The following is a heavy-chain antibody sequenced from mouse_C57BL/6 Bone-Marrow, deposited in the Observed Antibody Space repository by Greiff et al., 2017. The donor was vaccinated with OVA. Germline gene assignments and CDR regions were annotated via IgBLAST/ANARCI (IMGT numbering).Heavy chain of an antibody. V-gene: IGHV1-55*01. CDR2: IYPGSGST. J-gene: IGHJ3*01. Sequence: QVQLQQSGAELVKPGASVKMSCKASGYTFTSYWITWVKQRPGQGLEWIGDIYPGSGSTNYNEKFKSKATLTVDTSSSTAYMQLSSLTSEDSAVYYCARSAYYSNYPFAYWGQGTLVTVSA. CDR3: ARSAYYSNYPFAY. CDR1: GYTFTSYW. D-gene: IGHD2-5*01.